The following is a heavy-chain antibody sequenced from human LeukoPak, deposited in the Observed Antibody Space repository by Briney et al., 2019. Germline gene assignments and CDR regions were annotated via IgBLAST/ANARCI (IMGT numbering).Heavy chain of an antibody. V-gene: IGHV3-30*02. CDR1: GFTFSSYG. CDR2: IRYDGSNK. D-gene: IGHD2-15*01. CDR3: AKLDIVVVVAAPQDAFDI. Sequence: PGGSLRLSCAASGFTFSSYGMHWVRQAPGKGLEWVAFIRYDGSNKYYADSVEGRFTISRDNSKNTLYLQMNSLRAEDTAVYYCAKLDIVVVVAAPQDAFDIWGQGTMVTVSS. J-gene: IGHJ3*02.